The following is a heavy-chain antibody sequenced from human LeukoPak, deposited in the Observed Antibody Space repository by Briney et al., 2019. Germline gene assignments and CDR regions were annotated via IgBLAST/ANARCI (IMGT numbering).Heavy chain of an antibody. Sequence: GGSLRLSCAASGFTFSSYGMHWVRQAPGKGLEWVAVIWYDGSNKYYADSVKGRFTISRDNSKNTVYLQMNSLRPEDTAVYYCAKPRGGYYFDYWGQGTLVTVSS. D-gene: IGHD3-3*01. J-gene: IGHJ4*02. CDR3: AKPRGGYYFDY. CDR1: GFTFSSYG. V-gene: IGHV3-30*02. CDR2: IWYDGSNK.